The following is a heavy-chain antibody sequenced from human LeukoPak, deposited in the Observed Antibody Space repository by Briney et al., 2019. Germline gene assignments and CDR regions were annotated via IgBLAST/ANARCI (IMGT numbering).Heavy chain of an antibody. CDR2: INSDGSST. CDR3: AKGRVGANGYYYYGMDV. D-gene: IGHD1-26*01. J-gene: IGHJ6*02. Sequence: GGSLRLSCAVSGFIFRSYWLHWVRQAPGKGLVWVARINSDGSSTNYADSVKGRFTISRDNSKNTLYLQMNSLRTEDTAVYYCAKGRVGANGYYYYGMDVWGQGTTVSVSS. CDR1: GFIFRSYW. V-gene: IGHV3-74*01.